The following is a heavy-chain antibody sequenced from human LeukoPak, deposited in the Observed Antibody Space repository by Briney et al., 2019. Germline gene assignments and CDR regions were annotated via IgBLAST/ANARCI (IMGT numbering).Heavy chain of an antibody. D-gene: IGHD3-10*01. CDR1: GGSFRGYY. J-gene: IGHJ4*02. Sequence: SETLSLTCAVYGGSFRGYYWSWIRQPPGKGLEWIGEINHSGSTNYNPSLKSRVTISVDTSKNQFSLKLSSVTAADTAVYYCARGQGPGTFDYWGQGTLVTVSS. V-gene: IGHV4-34*01. CDR2: INHSGST. CDR3: ARGQGPGTFDY.